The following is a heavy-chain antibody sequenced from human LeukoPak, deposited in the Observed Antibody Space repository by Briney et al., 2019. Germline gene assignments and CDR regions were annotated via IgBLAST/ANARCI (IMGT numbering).Heavy chain of an antibody. D-gene: IGHD6-19*01. V-gene: IGHV3-7*01. CDR1: GFTFSTHW. Sequence: GGSLRLSCAASGFTFSTHWMSWVRQVPGKGLEWVANIKEDGSEKYYGDSVKGRFTISRDNSKNTLYLQMNSLRAEDTAVYYCARDHLLSSGWYQSDAFDIWGQGTMVTVSS. CDR2: IKEDGSEK. CDR3: ARDHLLSSGWYQSDAFDI. J-gene: IGHJ3*02.